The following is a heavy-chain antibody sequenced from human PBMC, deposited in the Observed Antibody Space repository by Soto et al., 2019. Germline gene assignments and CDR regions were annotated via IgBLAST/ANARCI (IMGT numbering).Heavy chain of an antibody. CDR3: ARGWQQLGPTYSARKYYYYYYMDV. J-gene: IGHJ6*03. CDR1: GGTFSSYA. CDR2: IIPIFGTA. V-gene: IGHV1-69*13. D-gene: IGHD6-13*01. Sequence: GASVKVSCKASGGTFSSYAISWVRQAPGQGLEWMGGIIPIFGTANYAQKFQGRVTITADESTSTAYMELRSLRFEDTAVYYCARGWQQLGPTYSARKYYYYYYMDVCGKGTTVTVSS.